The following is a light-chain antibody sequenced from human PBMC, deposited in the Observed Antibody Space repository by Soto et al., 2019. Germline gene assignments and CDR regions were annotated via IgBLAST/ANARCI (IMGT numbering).Light chain of an antibody. CDR3: CSYAGDSTFV. CDR1: SSDVGSYNL. J-gene: IGLJ2*01. V-gene: IGLV2-23*03. Sequence: QAVVTQPASVSGSPGQSITISCTGTSSDVGSYNLVSWYQQHPGKAPKLMIYEGSQRPSGVSNRFSGSKSGNTASLTISGLQAEDEADYYCCSYAGDSTFVFGGGTKVTVL. CDR2: EGS.